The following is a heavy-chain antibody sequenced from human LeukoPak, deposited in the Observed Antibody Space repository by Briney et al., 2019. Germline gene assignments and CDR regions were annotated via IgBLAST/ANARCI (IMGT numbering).Heavy chain of an antibody. CDR1: GFTFSSYW. D-gene: IGHD2-2*01. J-gene: IGHJ4*02. CDR2: IKQDGSEK. Sequence: PGGSLRLSCAASGFTFSSYWMSWVRQAPGKGLEWVANIKQDGSEKYYVDSVKGRFTISRDNAKNSLYLQMNSLRAEDMAVYYCAREWSYCSSTSCSYYFDYWGQGTLVTVSS. CDR3: AREWSYCSSTSCSYYFDY. V-gene: IGHV3-7*01.